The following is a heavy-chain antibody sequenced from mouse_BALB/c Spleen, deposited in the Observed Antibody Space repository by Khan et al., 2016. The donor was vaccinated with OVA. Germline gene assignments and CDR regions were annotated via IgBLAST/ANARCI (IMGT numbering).Heavy chain of an antibody. D-gene: IGHD2-4*01. J-gene: IGHJ4*01. Sequence: QVQLQQSGPELVKPGASVRISCKASGYTFTSYYIHWVKQRPGQGLEWIGWIYPGNVNTKYNEKFKGKATLTADKSSSTAYMQLSSLTSEDSAVYFCARDDYFVWDAMDYWGQGTSVTVSS. CDR2: IYPGNVNT. CDR1: GYTFTSYY. V-gene: IGHV1S56*01. CDR3: ARDDYFVWDAMDY.